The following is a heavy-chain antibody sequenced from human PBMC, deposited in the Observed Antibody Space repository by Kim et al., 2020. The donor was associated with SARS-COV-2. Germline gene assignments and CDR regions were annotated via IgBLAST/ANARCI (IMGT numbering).Heavy chain of an antibody. CDR3: ARDLLVGATSYGMDV. D-gene: IGHD1-26*01. CDR1: GFTFSSYG. Sequence: GGSLRLSCAASGFTFSSYGMHWVRQAPGKGLEWVSVIWDDGSNKYYADSVKGRFTISRDNSKNTLYLQMNSLRAEDTAVYYCARDLLVGATSYGMDVWGQGTTVTVS. J-gene: IGHJ6*02. CDR2: IWDDGSNK. V-gene: IGHV3-33*01.